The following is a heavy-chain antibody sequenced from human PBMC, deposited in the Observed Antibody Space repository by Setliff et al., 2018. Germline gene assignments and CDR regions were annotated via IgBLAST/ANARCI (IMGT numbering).Heavy chain of an antibody. CDR1: GYTFTSYG. J-gene: IGHJ3*01. V-gene: IGHV1-18*01. CDR3: VREYSGGGLM. Sequence: ASVKVSCKASGYTFTSYGFSWVRQAPGQGLEWMGRISVYNGNTNYGQKYQGRVTMTTDTSTNTVYMELRSLRSDDTAVYFCVREYSGGGLMWGQGTMVTVSS. D-gene: IGHD6-19*01. CDR2: ISVYNGNT.